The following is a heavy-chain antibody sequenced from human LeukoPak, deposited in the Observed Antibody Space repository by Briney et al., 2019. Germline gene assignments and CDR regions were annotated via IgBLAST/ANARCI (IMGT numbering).Heavy chain of an antibody. CDR1: GATLNIGHA. CDR3: APCGHAYDWFGD. CDR2: IIPFLGEV. Sequence: ASVKVSCKAFGATLNIGHAFIWARQAPGQGLQWMGRIIPFLGEVNYAQNFQGRVSFTADKSTATMYMEMKSLRLDDTAIYYCAPCGHAYDWFGDWGQASPLTVSS. D-gene: IGHD5-12*01. V-gene: IGHV1-69*04. J-gene: IGHJ5*02.